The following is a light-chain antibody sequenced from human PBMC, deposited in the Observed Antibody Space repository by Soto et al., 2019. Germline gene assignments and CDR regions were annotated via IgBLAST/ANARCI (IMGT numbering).Light chain of an antibody. V-gene: IGKV3-11*01. J-gene: IGKJ1*01. CDR1: QSVYSL. Sequence: EIVLTQSPATLSLSPGERATLSCRASQSVYSLLAWYQQKPGQAPRLLIYDAANRATGIPARFSGSGYGTDFTLTISSLEPEDFAVYYCQQRANLWTFGQGTRVQL. CDR3: QQRANLWT. CDR2: DAA.